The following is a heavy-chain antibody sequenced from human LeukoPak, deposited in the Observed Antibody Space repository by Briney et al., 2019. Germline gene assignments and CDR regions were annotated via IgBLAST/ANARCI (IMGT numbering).Heavy chain of an antibody. J-gene: IGHJ2*01. V-gene: IGHV3-73*01. D-gene: IGHD4-11*01. CDR1: GFTFSGSA. CDR3: TRHAPHGLTTARIWYFDL. CDR2: IRSKANSYAT. Sequence: GSLRLSCAASGFTFSGSAMHWVRQASGKGLEWVGRIRSKANSYATAYAASVKGRFTISRDDSKNTAYLQMNSLKTEDTAVYYCTRHAPHGLTTARIWYFDLWGRGTLVTVSS.